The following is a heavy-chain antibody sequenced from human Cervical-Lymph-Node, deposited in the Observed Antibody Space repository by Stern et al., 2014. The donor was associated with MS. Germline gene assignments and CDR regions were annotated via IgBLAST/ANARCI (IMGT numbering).Heavy chain of an antibody. CDR2: IIPSIGIA. CDR1: RGTFRSYA. V-gene: IGHV1-69*17. CDR3: ARDGGGVDI. Sequence: QVQLVQSGAEVKKPGSSVKVSCKASRGTFRSYAIRWVRQAPGQGLEWVGGIIPSIGIANHAQKFQGRVTITADKSTNTGYMELSSRRSEDTALYYCARDGGGVDIWGQGTMVSVSS. J-gene: IGHJ3*02. D-gene: IGHD2-8*01.